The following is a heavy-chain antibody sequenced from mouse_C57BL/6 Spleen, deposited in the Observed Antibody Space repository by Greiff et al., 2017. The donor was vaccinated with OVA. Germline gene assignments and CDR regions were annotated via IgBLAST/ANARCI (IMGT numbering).Heavy chain of an antibody. Sequence: VHVQQSGAELVRPGASVKLSCTASGFNIKDYYMHWVKQRPEQGLEWIGRIDPENGGTEYAPKFQGKATMTADPSSTTAYLQLSRLTSEDPAVYYCTYSVSATSVDYWGQGTTLTVSS. J-gene: IGHJ2*01. D-gene: IGHD1-1*01. CDR2: IDPENGGT. CDR1: GFNIKDYY. CDR3: TYSVSATSVDY. V-gene: IGHV14-1*01.